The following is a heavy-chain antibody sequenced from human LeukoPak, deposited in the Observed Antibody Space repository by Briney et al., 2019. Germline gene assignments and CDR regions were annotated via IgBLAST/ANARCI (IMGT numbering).Heavy chain of an antibody. V-gene: IGHV1-2*02. Sequence: ASVKVSCKASGYTFTGYYMHWVRQAPGQGLEWMGWINPNSGGTNYAQKFQGRVTMTRDMSTSTVYMELSSPRSEDTAVYYCARDRITMIVADAFDIWGQGTMVTVSS. CDR2: INPNSGGT. J-gene: IGHJ3*02. CDR3: ARDRITMIVADAFDI. D-gene: IGHD3-22*01. CDR1: GYTFTGYY.